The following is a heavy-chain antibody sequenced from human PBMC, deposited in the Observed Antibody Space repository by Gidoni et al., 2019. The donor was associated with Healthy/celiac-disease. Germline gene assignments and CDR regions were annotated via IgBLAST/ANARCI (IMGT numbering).Heavy chain of an antibody. CDR1: GFTFSGSA. J-gene: IGHJ4*02. CDR2: IRSKANSYAT. Sequence: EVQLVESGGGLVQPGGSLKLSCAASGFTFSGSAMPWVRQASGKGLEWFGRIRSKANSYATAYAASVKGRFTISRDDSKNTAYLQMNSLKTEDTAVYYCTRTLMRSGYSSGWYDYWGQGTLVTVSS. CDR3: TRTLMRSGYSSGWYDY. V-gene: IGHV3-73*02. D-gene: IGHD6-19*01.